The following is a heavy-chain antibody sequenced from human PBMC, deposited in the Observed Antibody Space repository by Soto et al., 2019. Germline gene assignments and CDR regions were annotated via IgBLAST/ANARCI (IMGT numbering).Heavy chain of an antibody. Sequence: ASVKVSCKSSGYTFKSYAIGWVRQAPGQGLEWMGWITVYSGVTNYAQNVQGRVTMTTDTSTSTAYMELRSLRPDDTAVYYCARSTYDRSGAILYLDYWGQGXLVTVYS. J-gene: IGHJ4*02. CDR1: GYTFKSYA. V-gene: IGHV1-18*04. CDR2: ITVYSGVT. D-gene: IGHD3-22*01. CDR3: ARSTYDRSGAILYLDY.